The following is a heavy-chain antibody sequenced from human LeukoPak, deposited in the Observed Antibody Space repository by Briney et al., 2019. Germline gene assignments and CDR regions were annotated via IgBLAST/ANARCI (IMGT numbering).Heavy chain of an antibody. CDR2: INPNGGGT. D-gene: IGHD3-16*01. Sequence: GASVKVSCKASGNTFTGYYIHWVRQAPGQGLEWMGWINPNGGGTEYAQKFQGRVTMTRDTSIITAYLELSGLTSDDPAVFYCATMIHLRASRAYNVWGQGTMVTVSS. J-gene: IGHJ3*01. V-gene: IGHV1-2*02. CDR3: ATMIHLRASRAYNV. CDR1: GNTFTGYY.